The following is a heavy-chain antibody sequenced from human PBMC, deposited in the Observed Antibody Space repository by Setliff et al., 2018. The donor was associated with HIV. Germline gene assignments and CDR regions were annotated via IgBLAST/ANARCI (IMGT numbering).Heavy chain of an antibody. Sequence: GGSLRLSCEASGFTFRSYEMNWVRQAPGKGLEWVSTIYSGGSTYHADSVKGRFTLSRDTSKNTLFLQMNSLRPEDTAVYYCARVRLYNTALDYWGQGTLVTVSS. CDR1: GFTFRSYE. D-gene: IGHD3-3*01. V-gene: IGHV3-66*02. J-gene: IGHJ4*02. CDR3: ARVRLYNTALDY. CDR2: IYSGGST.